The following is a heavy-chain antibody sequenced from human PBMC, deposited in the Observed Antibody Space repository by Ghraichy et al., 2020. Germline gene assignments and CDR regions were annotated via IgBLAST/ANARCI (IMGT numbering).Heavy chain of an antibody. Sequence: SETLSLTCTVSGGSISSYYWSWIRQPPGKGLEWIGYIYYSGSTNYNPSLKSRVTISVDTSKNQFSLKLSSVTAADTAVYYCARAKDSSRWYVGYYYMDVWGKGTTVTVSS. CDR3: ARAKDSSRWYVGYYYMDV. D-gene: IGHD6-13*01. J-gene: IGHJ6*03. CDR2: IYYSGST. V-gene: IGHV4-59*01. CDR1: GGSISSYY.